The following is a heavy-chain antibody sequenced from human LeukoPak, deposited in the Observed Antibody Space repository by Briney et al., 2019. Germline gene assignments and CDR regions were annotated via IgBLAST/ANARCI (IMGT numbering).Heavy chain of an antibody. J-gene: IGHJ4*02. CDR1: AFTFTISA. D-gene: IGHD6-13*01. V-gene: IGHV1-58*01. CDR3: AAVSSSSWYDY. Sequence: SVNASCKASAFTFTISAVRWERHARGQLLEWIGWIVVGSGKTNYAQKFQERVTITRDMSTSTAYMELSSLRSEGTAVYYCAAVSSSSWYDYWGQGTLVTVSS. CDR2: IVVGSGKT.